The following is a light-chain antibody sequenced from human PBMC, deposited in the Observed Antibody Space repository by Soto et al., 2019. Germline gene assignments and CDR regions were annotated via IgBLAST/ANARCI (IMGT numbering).Light chain of an antibody. CDR2: AAS. Sequence: DIQMTQSPSSLSASVGDRVTITCRASQAISNYLAWYQQKPGKVPKLLIYAASTLQSGVPSRFSGSGSGTDFTLTISSLQPEDVATYYCQKYNGVPLTFGGGNKVEIK. CDR3: QKYNGVPLT. V-gene: IGKV1-27*01. CDR1: QAISNY. J-gene: IGKJ4*01.